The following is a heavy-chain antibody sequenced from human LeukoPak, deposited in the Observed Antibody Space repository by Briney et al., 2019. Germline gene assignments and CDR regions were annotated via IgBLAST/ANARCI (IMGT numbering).Heavy chain of an antibody. Sequence: GGSLRLSCAASGFNFPTYAMQWVRQAPGKGLEWVSSIRVSDGARFYADSVKGRFTTSRDNSKNTLYLQMNSLRAEDTAVYYCAKVGAGWGQYYFDYWGQGTLVTVSS. CDR1: GFNFPTYA. D-gene: IGHD3-16*01. CDR2: IRVSDGAR. V-gene: IGHV3-23*01. CDR3: AKVGAGWGQYYFDY. J-gene: IGHJ4*02.